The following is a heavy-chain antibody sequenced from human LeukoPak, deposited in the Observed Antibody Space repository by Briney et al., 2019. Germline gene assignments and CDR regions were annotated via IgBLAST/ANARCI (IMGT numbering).Heavy chain of an antibody. CDR2: ISYDGSNK. J-gene: IGHJ3*02. CDR1: GFTFSSYA. CDR3: AREPRITMNTAAFDT. V-gene: IGHV3-30-3*01. D-gene: IGHD3-22*01. Sequence: PGGSLRLSCVGSGFTFSSYAMHWVRQAPGKGLEWVAVISYDGSNKYYADSVKGRFTISRDNSKNTLYLQMNRLRAEDTTVYHCAREPRITMNTAAFDTWGQGTMVTVSS.